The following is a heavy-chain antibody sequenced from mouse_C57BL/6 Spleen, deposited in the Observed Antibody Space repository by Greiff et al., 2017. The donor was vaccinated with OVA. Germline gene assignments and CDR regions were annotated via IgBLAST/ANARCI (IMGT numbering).Heavy chain of an antibody. CDR1: GFNIKDDY. CDR3: TTGGNYLYYFDY. V-gene: IGHV14-4*01. Sequence: EVQLQQSGAELVRPGASVTLSCTASGFNIKDDYMHWVKQRPEQGLEWIGWLDPENGDTEYASKFQGKATITADTSSNTAYLQLSSLTSEDTAVYYCTTGGNYLYYFDYWGQGTTLTVSS. D-gene: IGHD2-1*01. J-gene: IGHJ2*01. CDR2: LDPENGDT.